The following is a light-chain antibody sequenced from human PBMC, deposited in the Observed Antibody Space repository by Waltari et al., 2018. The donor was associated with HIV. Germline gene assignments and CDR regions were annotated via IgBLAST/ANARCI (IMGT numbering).Light chain of an antibody. CDR1: TLTDVY. J-gene: IGLJ1*01. CDR2: VEN. Sequence: ELTQDPDVSVALGQTVRITCQGDTLTDVYPNWYQQKSGQAPVLVGFVENSRPSVIPDRFSASSSGKTTFLTISGAQAEDEADYYCNSRDSHTNHHFFGPGTKVTV. V-gene: IGLV3-19*01. CDR3: NSRDSHTNHHF.